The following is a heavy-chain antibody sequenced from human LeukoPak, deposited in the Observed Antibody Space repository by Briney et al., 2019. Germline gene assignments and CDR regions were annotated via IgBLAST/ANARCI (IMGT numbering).Heavy chain of an antibody. D-gene: IGHD6-13*01. CDR1: GFTFSSYE. Sequence: GGSLRLSCAASGFTFSSYEMNWVRQAPGKGLEWVSYISSSGSTIYYADSVKGRFTISRDNAKNSLYLQMNNLRAEDTAVYYCARELSSWADYYYYYGMDVWGKGTTVTVSS. CDR2: ISSSGSTI. J-gene: IGHJ6*04. CDR3: ARELSSWADYYYYYGMDV. V-gene: IGHV3-48*03.